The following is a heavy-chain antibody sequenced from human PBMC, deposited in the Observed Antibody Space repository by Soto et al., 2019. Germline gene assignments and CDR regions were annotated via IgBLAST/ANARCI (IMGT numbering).Heavy chain of an antibody. CDR2: ISYDGSNK. CDR3: AEVVGAPGF. Sequence: QVQLVESGGVLVRPGRSLSLSCAASGFTFSSYGMHWVRQAPGKGRERVAVISYDGSNKYYADSVKGRFTISRDNSKNTLYLQMNSLRAEDTAVYYCAEVVGAPGFWGQGTLFTVSS. J-gene: IGHJ4*02. D-gene: IGHD1-26*01. V-gene: IGHV3-30*18. CDR1: GFTFSSYG.